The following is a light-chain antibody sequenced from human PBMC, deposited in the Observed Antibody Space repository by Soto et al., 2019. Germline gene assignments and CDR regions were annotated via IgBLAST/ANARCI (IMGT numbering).Light chain of an antibody. J-gene: IGLJ3*02. CDR3: QSYDSSLSGWV. CDR2: GKS. CDR1: SSNIGAGYD. Sequence: QSVLTQPPSVSGAPGRRVTISCTGSSSNIGAGYDVHWYQQLPGTAPNLPINGKSNRPSGVPDRFSGSKSGTSASLAITGLQAEDEADYYCQSYDSSLSGWVFGGGTKLTVL. V-gene: IGLV1-40*01.